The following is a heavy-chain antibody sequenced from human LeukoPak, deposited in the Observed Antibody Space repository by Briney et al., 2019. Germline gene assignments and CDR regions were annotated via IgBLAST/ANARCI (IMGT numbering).Heavy chain of an antibody. CDR3: ARVMGSGSKGYYGMDV. D-gene: IGHD1-26*01. V-gene: IGHV3-33*01. CDR2: IWYDGSNK. J-gene: IGHJ6*02. CDR1: GLTFSSYG. Sequence: QSGGSLRLSCAASGLTFSSYGMHWVRQAPGKGLEWVAVIWYDGSNKYYADSVKGRFTISRDNSKNTLYLQMNSLRAEDTAVYYCARVMGSGSKGYYGMDVWGQGTTVTVSS.